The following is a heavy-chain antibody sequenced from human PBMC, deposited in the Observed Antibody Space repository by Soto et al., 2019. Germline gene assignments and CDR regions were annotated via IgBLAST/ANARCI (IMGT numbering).Heavy chain of an antibody. CDR2: INPNSGGT. V-gene: IGHV1-2*04. Sequence: RASVKVSCKASGYTFTGYYMHWERQAPGQGLEWMGWINPNSGGTNYAQKFQGWVTMTRDTSISTAYMELSRLRSDDTAVYYCARAPASIAGRYGMDVWGQGTTVTVSS. CDR3: ARAPASIAGRYGMDV. D-gene: IGHD6-6*01. J-gene: IGHJ6*02. CDR1: GYTFTGYY.